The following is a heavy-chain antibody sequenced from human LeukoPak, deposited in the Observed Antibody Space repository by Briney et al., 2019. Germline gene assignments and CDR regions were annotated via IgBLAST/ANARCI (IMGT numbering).Heavy chain of an antibody. CDR3: ARRAGGNGSGSF. J-gene: IGHJ4*02. CDR2: ISWNSGSI. CDR1: GFTFDDYA. V-gene: IGHV3-9*01. Sequence: GRSLRLSCAASGFTFDDYAMHWVRQAPGKGLEWVSGISWNSGSIGYADSVKGRFTISRDNAKNSLYLQMNSLRAEDTAVYYCARRAGGNGSGSFWGQGTLVTVSS. D-gene: IGHD3-10*01.